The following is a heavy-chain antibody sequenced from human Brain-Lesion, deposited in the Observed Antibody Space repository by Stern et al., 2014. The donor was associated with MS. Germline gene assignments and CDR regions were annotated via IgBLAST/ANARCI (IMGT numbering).Heavy chain of an antibody. J-gene: IGHJ4*02. CDR3: ATLSPGAGGNYYRHFD. V-gene: IGHV1-24*01. CDR2: FDPEDGET. D-gene: IGHD1-26*01. Sequence: VQLVESGAEVKKPGASVKVSCKVSGYTLTELSMHWVRQAPRKGLEWMGGFDPEDGETIYAQKFQVRVPMTEDTSTDTAYMELSSLRSEDTAVYYCATLSPGAGGNYYRHFDWGQGTLVTVSS. CDR1: GYTLTELS.